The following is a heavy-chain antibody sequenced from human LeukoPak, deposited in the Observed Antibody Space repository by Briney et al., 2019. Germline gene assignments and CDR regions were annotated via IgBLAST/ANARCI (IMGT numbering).Heavy chain of an antibody. Sequence: TGGSLRLSCAASGVTLSNAYMSWVRQAPGKGLEWVGRIKNKTNGGTTDYAAPVKGRFTISRDDSKNTLYLQMNSLKTEDTAVYYCTTTIVGVTTWFDPWGQGTLVTVSS. J-gene: IGHJ5*02. D-gene: IGHD1-26*01. V-gene: IGHV3-15*01. CDR1: GVTLSNAY. CDR3: TTTIVGVTTWFDP. CDR2: IKNKTNGGTT.